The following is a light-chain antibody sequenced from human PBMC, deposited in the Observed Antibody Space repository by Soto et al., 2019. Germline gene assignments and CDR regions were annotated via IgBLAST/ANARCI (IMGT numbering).Light chain of an antibody. CDR2: QAS. CDR3: QQYNTNSRT. V-gene: IGKV1-5*03. J-gene: IGKJ1*01. Sequence: DIQMTQSPSTLSASVGDRVTLTCRASQSISSWLAWYQQKPGKAPKLLIYQASSLESGVPSRFSGSGSGTGFTLTISSLQPDDFATYYCQQYNTNSRTFGQGTKVEIK. CDR1: QSISSW.